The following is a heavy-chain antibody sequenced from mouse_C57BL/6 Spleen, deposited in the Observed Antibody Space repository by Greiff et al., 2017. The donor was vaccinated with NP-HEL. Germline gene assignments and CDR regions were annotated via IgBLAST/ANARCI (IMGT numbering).Heavy chain of an antibody. CDR2: IYPGSGST. D-gene: IGHD2-12*01. CDR3: ARDKFTTDY. CDR1: GYTFTSYW. Sequence: QVHVKQPGAELVKPGASVKMSCKASGYTFTSYWITWVKQRPGQGLEWIGDIYPGSGSTNYNEKFKSKATLTVDTSSSTAYMQLSSLTSEDSAVYYCARDKFTTDYWGQGTTLTVSS. J-gene: IGHJ2*01. V-gene: IGHV1-55*01.